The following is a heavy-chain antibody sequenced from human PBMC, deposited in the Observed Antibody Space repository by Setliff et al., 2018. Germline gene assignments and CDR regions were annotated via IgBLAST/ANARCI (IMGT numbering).Heavy chain of an antibody. V-gene: IGHV3-7*01. CDR3: ARGRGSAWFRILDY. J-gene: IGHJ4*02. Sequence: GESLKISCVVSGFTFSSRWMGWVRQAPGKGLEWVANLKYDGSESFYVDSVKGRFTISRDNAKNSLYLQMNSLRTEDTAVYYCARGRGSAWFRILDYWGQGTLVTVSS. CDR1: GFTFSSRW. D-gene: IGHD6-13*01. CDR2: LKYDGSES.